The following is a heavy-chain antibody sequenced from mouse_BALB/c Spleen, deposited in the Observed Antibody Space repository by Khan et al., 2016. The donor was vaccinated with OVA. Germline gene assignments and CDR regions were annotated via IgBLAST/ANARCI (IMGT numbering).Heavy chain of an antibody. CDR3: ARGSTMMSWLDY. Sequence: QVQLKESGAELVKPGASVKLSCKASGYTFTSYDINWVRQRPEQGLEWIGRIFPGDGSTKYNEKFKGKATLTTDKSSSTGDMQRRRLTSEDSAVYFCARGSTMMSWLDYWGQGTLVTVAA. CDR1: GYTFTSYD. V-gene: IGHV1-85*01. D-gene: IGHD2-4*01. J-gene: IGHJ3*01. CDR2: IFPGDGST.